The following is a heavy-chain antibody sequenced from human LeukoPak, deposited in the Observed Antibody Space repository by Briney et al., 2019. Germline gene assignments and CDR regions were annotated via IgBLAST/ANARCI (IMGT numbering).Heavy chain of an antibody. Sequence: GGSLRLSCAASGFTFDDYAMHWVRQAPGKGLEWVSGISWNSGSIGYADSVKGRFTISRDNAKNSLYLQMNSLRAEDTALYYCAKDPGGVIVPYFDYWGQGTLVTVSS. CDR3: AKDPGGVIVPYFDY. J-gene: IGHJ4*02. CDR2: ISWNSGSI. V-gene: IGHV3-9*01. CDR1: GFTFDDYA. D-gene: IGHD3-16*02.